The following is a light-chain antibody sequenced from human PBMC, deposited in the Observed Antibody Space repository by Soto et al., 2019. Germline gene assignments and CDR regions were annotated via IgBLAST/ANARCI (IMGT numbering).Light chain of an antibody. Sequence: AIRMTQSPSSFSASTGDRVTITCRASQGISSYLAWYQQKPGKAPKLLIYAASTLQSGVPSRFSGSGYGTDFTLTISCLQSEDFATYDCQQYDSYPRSFGQGTKLEIK. V-gene: IGKV1-8*01. J-gene: IGKJ2*01. CDR2: AAS. CDR1: QGISSY. CDR3: QQYDSYPRS.